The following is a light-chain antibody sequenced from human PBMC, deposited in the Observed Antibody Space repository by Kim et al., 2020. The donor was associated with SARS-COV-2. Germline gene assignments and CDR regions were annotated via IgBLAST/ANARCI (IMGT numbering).Light chain of an antibody. CDR3: QQRNSWLFT. V-gene: IGKV3-11*01. CDR1: QSISSY. J-gene: IGKJ3*01. CDR2: DAS. Sequence: EIVLTQSPATLSLSPGESATLSCRASQSISSYLAWYQQKPGQAPRLLIADASNRATGIPARFSGSGSGTDFTLTISSLEPEDFAVYYCQQRNSWLFTFGRGTKVDIK.